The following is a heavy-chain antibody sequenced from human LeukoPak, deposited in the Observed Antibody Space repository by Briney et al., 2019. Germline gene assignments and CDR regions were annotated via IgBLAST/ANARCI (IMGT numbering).Heavy chain of an antibody. CDR2: ISSSSSYI. D-gene: IGHD6-13*01. CDR1: GFTFSSYS. J-gene: IGHJ4*02. CDR3: ARDQRRAAAGIFDY. Sequence: GGSLRLSCAASGFTFSSYSMNWVRQAPGKGLEWVSSISSSSSYIYYADSVKGRFTISRDNAKNSLYLQMNSLRAEDTAVYYCARDQRRAAAGIFDYWGQGTLVTVSS. V-gene: IGHV3-21*01.